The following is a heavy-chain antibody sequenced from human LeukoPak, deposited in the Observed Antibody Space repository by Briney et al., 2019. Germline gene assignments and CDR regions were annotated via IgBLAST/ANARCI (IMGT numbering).Heavy chain of an antibody. CDR3: ARLSYGSSSGDY. J-gene: IGHJ4*02. Sequence: SETLSLTCAVSGYSISSGYYWGWIRQPPGKGLEWIGSIYHSGSTYYNPSLKSRVTISVDTSKNLFSLKLSSVTAADTAVYYCARLSYGSSSGDYWGQGTLVTVSS. CDR2: IYHSGST. CDR1: GYSISSGYY. D-gene: IGHD6-6*01. V-gene: IGHV4-38-2*01.